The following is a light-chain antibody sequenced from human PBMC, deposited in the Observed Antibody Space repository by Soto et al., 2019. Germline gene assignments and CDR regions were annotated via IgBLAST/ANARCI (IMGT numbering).Light chain of an antibody. CDR3: QQYGSSHT. Sequence: EIVLTQSPASLSSSPGETATLSCRASQYVGTRLAWYRHKPGQAPRLLIYGASSRAIGIPDRFSGSVSGSDFILTINRLEPEDFAVYYCQQYGSSHTFGQGTRLENK. CDR1: QYVGTR. V-gene: IGKV3-20*01. J-gene: IGKJ5*01. CDR2: GAS.